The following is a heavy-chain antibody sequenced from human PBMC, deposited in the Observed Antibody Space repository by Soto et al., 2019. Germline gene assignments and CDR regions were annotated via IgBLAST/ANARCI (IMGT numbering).Heavy chain of an antibody. CDR3: ARGSPNWNDVFDY. CDR1: GGSISSGDYY. V-gene: IGHV4-30-4*01. D-gene: IGHD1-20*01. Sequence: SETLSLTCTVSGGSISSGDYYWSWIRQPPGKGLEWIGYIYYSGSTYYNPSLKSRVTISVDTSKNQFSLKLSSVTAADTAVYYCARGSPNWNDVFDYWGQGTLVTVSS. J-gene: IGHJ4*02. CDR2: IYYSGST.